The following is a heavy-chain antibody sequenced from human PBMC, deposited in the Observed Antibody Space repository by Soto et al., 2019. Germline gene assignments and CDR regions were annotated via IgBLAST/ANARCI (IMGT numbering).Heavy chain of an antibody. D-gene: IGHD6-19*01. CDR3: AKDWGSSGWFNWFNP. V-gene: IGHV3-30*18. Sequence: QVQLVESGGGVVQPGASLKVACAASGFTVATTGMHWVRQAPGKGLEWVAMISHSGTSKVYLDSVQGRFTISRDNAKNNLYLQMSSLRPADTAIYYCAKDWGSSGWFNWFNPWGQGVLVTVSS. J-gene: IGHJ5*02. CDR2: ISHSGTSK. CDR1: GFTVATTG.